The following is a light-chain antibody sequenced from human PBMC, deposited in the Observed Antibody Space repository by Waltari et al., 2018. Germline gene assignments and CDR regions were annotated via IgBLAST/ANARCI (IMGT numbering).Light chain of an antibody. J-gene: IGLJ2*01. V-gene: IGLV2-8*01. Sequence: QSALTQPPSASGSPGQTVIIACTGTSSDIGASKYVSWYQQIPGSAPAIIIYEVVRRPPGVPDRFSGSKSGNTPSLTVSGLQTEDGGDYYCSAYAGSNKLIFGGVTKLTVL. CDR2: EVV. CDR3: SAYAGSNKLI. CDR1: SSDIGASKY.